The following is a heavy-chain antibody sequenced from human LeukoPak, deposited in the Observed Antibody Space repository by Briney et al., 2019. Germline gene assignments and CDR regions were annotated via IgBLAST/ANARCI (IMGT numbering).Heavy chain of an antibody. J-gene: IGHJ4*02. CDR2: IDNGGNT. CDR3: ARERGTTTQNFFDF. CDR1: GFAFSSYG. D-gene: IGHD1-1*01. V-gene: IGHV3-66*01. Sequence: GESLKISCAASGFAFSSYGMNWVRQAPGKGLEWVSVIDNGGNTYYADSVKGRFTISRDNSKNTLYVQMNSLRAEDTAVYYCARERGTTTQNFFDFWGQGTLVTVSS.